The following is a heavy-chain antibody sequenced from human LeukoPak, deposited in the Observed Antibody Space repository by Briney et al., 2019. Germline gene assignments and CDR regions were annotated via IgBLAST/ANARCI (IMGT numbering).Heavy chain of an antibody. CDR1: GDSITSDNHY. V-gene: IGHV4-61*02. J-gene: IGHJ6*02. Sequence: PSQTLSLTCTVSGDSITSDNHYWIWIRQPAGKGLEWIGRISTSGTINYNPSLRSRVTMSVDTSKNQFSLKLSSVTAADTAVYYCARIIRDYGMDVWGQGTTATVFS. D-gene: IGHD3-3*02. CDR2: ISTSGTI. CDR3: ARIIRDYGMDV.